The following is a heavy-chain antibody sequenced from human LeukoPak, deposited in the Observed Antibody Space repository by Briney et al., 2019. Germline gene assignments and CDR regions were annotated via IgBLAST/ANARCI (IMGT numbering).Heavy chain of an antibody. J-gene: IGHJ4*02. CDR3: AREDYYGPGAYFDY. D-gene: IGHD3-10*01. CDR2: IYSGGST. CDR1: GFTVSSNY. Sequence: PGGSLRLSCAASGFTVSSNYMSWVRQAPGKGLEWVSVIYSGGSTYYADSVKGRFTISRDNSKNTLYLQMNSLRAEDTAVYYCAREDYYGPGAYFDYWGQGTLVTVSS. V-gene: IGHV3-66*01.